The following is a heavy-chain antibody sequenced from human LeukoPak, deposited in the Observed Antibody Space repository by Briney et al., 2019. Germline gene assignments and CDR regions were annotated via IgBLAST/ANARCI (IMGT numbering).Heavy chain of an antibody. V-gene: IGHV3-15*01. D-gene: IGHD6-13*01. J-gene: IGHJ4*02. CDR2: IKTKTDGGTT. Sequence: PGGSLRLSCAASGFTFSSYWMSWVRQAPGKGLECVGRIKTKTDGGTTDYAAPVKDRFTISRDDSKNTLYLQMNSLKTEDTAVYYCTTDITRGSSWPFDYWGQGTLVTVSS. CDR3: TTDITRGSSWPFDY. CDR1: GFTFSSYW.